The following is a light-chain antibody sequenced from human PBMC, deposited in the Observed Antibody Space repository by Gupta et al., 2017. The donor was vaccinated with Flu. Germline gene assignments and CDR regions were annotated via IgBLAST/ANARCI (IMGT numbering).Light chain of an antibody. CDR1: QTFAASY. CDR2: GAS. Sequence: GTLSLSVVETATLSCSASQTFAASYLAWYQHKPGQAPRLLIYGASSRATGIPDRFTGSASGTDFTLTITRLEPEDFAVYYCQQYGRSPTTFGQGTKVEMK. CDR3: QQYGRSPTT. J-gene: IGKJ1*01. V-gene: IGKV3-20*01.